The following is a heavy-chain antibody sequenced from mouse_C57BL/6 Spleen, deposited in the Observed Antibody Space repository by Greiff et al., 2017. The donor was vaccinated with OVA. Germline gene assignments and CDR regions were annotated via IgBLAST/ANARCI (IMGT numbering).Heavy chain of an antibody. D-gene: IGHD1-1*01. CDR1: GYTFTSYW. V-gene: IGHV1-69*01. Sequence: QVQLQQSGAELVMPGASVKLSCKASGYTFTSYWMHWVKQRPGQGLEWIGEIDPSDSYTNYNQKFKGKSTLTVDKSSSTAYMQLSSLTSEDSAVYYCASNYYGSSPDWYFDVWGTGTTVTVSS. CDR2: IDPSDSYT. J-gene: IGHJ1*03. CDR3: ASNYYGSSPDWYFDV.